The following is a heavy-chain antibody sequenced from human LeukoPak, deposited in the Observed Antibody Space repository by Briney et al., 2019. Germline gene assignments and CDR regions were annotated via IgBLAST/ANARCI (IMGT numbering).Heavy chain of an antibody. Sequence: GRSLRLSCAASGFTFDDYAMHWVRQAPGKGLEWVSGISWNSGSIGYADSVKGRFTISRDNAKNSLYLQMNSLRAEDTALYYCGKDLTAAGKGPADYWGQGTLVTVSS. J-gene: IGHJ4*02. CDR3: GKDLTAAGKGPADY. V-gene: IGHV3-9*01. D-gene: IGHD6-13*01. CDR2: ISWNSGSI. CDR1: GFTFDDYA.